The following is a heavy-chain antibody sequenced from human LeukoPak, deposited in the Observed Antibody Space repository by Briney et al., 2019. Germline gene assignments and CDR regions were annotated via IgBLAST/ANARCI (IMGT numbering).Heavy chain of an antibody. CDR3: ARSQGYCSGGSCLQGDWFDP. Sequence: YWIGWVRQMPGKGLEWMGIIYPGDSDTRYSPSFQGQVTISADKSISTAYLQWGSLKASDTAMYYCARSQGYCSGGSCLQGDWFDPWGQGTLVTVSS. CDR1: YW. V-gene: IGHV5-51*01. D-gene: IGHD2-15*01. CDR2: IYPGDSDT. J-gene: IGHJ5*02.